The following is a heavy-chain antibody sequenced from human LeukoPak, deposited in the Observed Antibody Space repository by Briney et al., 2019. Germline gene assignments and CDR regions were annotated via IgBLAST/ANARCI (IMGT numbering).Heavy chain of an antibody. CDR1: GFTLSSYS. CDR2: ISSSSSYI. CDR3: ARKSAGYSSSWFDY. Sequence: PGGSLRLSCAASGFTLSSYSMNWVRQAPGKGLEWVSSISSSSSYIYYADSVKGRFTISRDNAKNSLYLQMNSLRAEDTAVYYCARKSAGYSSSWFDYWGQGTLVTVSS. D-gene: IGHD6-13*01. J-gene: IGHJ4*02. V-gene: IGHV3-21*01.